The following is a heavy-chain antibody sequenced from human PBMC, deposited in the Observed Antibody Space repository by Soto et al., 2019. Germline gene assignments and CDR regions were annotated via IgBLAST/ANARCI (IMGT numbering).Heavy chain of an antibody. CDR2: ISGYNDNT. Sequence: QIPLVQSGPEVRKPGASVKVSCKASGYIFSNFGISWVRQAPGQGLERMGWISGYNDNTNYAQKFQDRVRMTTDISTSTAYMELTTLRSEDTAVYYCAKDASSWFYYYYGMDVWGQGTTVTVS. CDR1: GYIFSNFG. J-gene: IGHJ6*02. V-gene: IGHV1-18*01. CDR3: AKDASSWFYYYYGMDV. D-gene: IGHD2-2*01.